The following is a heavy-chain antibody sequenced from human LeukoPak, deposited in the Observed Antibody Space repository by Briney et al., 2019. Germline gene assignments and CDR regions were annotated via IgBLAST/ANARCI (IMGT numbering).Heavy chain of an antibody. J-gene: IGHJ3*02. CDR3: AIYCGSVSCYIEKGFDI. D-gene: IGHD2-2*02. V-gene: IGHV1-18*01. CDR1: GYTFTSYG. CDR2: ISAYNGNT. Sequence: GASVKVSCKASGYTFTSYGISWVRQAPGQGLEWMGWISAYNGNTNYAQKFQGRVTITTDESTSTAYMELSSLRSEDTAVYYCAIYCGSVSCYIEKGFDIWGQGTMVTVSS.